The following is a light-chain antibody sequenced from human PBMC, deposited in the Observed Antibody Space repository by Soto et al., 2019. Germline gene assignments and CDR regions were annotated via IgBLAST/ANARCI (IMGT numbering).Light chain of an antibody. CDR1: QSVSSN. CDR2: GAS. V-gene: IGKV3-15*01. J-gene: IGKJ4*01. CDR3: QQHNNWPLT. Sequence: EIVMTQSPATLSVSPGERATLSCRARQSVSSNLAWYQQKPGQAPRLLVYGASTRATGIPARFSGSGSGTQFTLTIRSLQSEDFAVYYCQQHNNWPLTFGGGTKVDIK.